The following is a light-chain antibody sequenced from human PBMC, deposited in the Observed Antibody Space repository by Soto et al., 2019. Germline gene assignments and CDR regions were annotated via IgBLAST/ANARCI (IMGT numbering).Light chain of an antibody. CDR3: SSYVGSDIWV. CDR1: SRNVDVYNY. Sequence: QSVLTQPPSASGSPGQSVTISCTGTSRNVDVYNYVSWFQQHPGKAPKLIIYEVNKRPSGVPDRFSGSKSGNTASLSVSGLQAECEADYYCSSYVGSDIWVFGGGTKVTVL. CDR2: EVN. J-gene: IGLJ3*02. V-gene: IGLV2-8*01.